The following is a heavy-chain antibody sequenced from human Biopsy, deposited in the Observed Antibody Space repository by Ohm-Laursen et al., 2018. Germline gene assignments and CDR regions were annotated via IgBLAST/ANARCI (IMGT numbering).Heavy chain of an antibody. V-gene: IGHV4-31*01. CDR3: ARGVPHYDGSGFPLAGYWYFDL. Sequence: TLSLTCTVSGGPIGGGEYYWNWIRQHPGKGLGWIGLISYSGTTFYNPSLESLLTISIDTSKNQFSLNLRSVTAADTAVYYCARGVPHYDGSGFPLAGYWYFDLWGRGTLVTVSS. CDR2: ISYSGTT. J-gene: IGHJ2*01. CDR1: GGPIGGGEYY. D-gene: IGHD3-22*01.